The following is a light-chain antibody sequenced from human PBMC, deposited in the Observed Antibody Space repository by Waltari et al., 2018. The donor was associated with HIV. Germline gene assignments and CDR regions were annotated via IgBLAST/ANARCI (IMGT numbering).Light chain of an antibody. CDR2: CSN. CDR3: AAWDDSLSGYV. J-gene: IGLJ1*01. CDR1: SSNIGSSY. Sequence: QSVLTQPPSASGTPGQRVTISCSGSSSNIGSSYVYWYQQVPGTAPKLLIYCSNHRPSGVPDRFSGSKSGTSASLAISGLRSEDEADYYCAAWDDSLSGYVFGTGTKVTVL. V-gene: IGLV1-47*01.